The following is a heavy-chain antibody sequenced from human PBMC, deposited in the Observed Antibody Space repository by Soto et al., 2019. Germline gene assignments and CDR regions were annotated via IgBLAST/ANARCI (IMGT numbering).Heavy chain of an antibody. Sequence: GGSLRLSCAASGFTFSSYGMHWVRQAPGKGLEWVAVISYDGSNKYYADSVKGRFTISRDNSKNTLYLQMNSLRAEDTAVYYCAKDAVYIGPFQGYYFDYWGQGTLVTVSS. V-gene: IGHV3-30*18. D-gene: IGHD2-15*01. CDR2: ISYDGSNK. J-gene: IGHJ4*02. CDR1: GFTFSSYG. CDR3: AKDAVYIGPFQGYYFDY.